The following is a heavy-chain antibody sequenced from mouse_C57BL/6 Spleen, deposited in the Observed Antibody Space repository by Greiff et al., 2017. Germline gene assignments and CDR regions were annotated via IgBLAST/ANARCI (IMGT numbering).Heavy chain of an antibody. J-gene: IGHJ2*01. V-gene: IGHV5-4*01. CDR2: ISDGGSYT. CDR1: GFTFSSYA. CDR3: AREVLEYFDY. D-gene: IGHD1-1*01. Sequence: DVMLVESGGGLVKPGGSLKLSCAASGFTFSSYAMSWVRQTPEKRLEWVATISDGGSYTYYPDNVKGRFTISRDNAKNNLYLQMSHLKSEDTAMYYCAREVLEYFDYWGKGTTLTVSS.